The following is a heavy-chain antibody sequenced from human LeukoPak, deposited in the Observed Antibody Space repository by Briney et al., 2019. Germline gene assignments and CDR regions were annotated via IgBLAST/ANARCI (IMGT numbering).Heavy chain of an antibody. J-gene: IGHJ1*01. V-gene: IGHV3-23*01. D-gene: IGHD3-22*01. CDR3: AKLLLYSWYFQH. CDR1: GFTFSSYG. Sequence: PGGSLKLSCAASGFTFSSYGMSWVRQAPGKGLEWVSAISGSGGSTYYADSVKGRFTISRDNSKNTLYLQMNSLRAEDTAVYYCAKLLLYSWYFQHWGQGTLVTVSS. CDR2: ISGSGGST.